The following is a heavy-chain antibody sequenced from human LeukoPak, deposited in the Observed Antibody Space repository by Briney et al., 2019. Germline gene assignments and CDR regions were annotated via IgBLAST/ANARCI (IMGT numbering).Heavy chain of an antibody. CDR3: ARGRREGSGSYYYYYMDV. J-gene: IGHJ6*03. CDR1: GYSLSSGYY. V-gene: IGHV4-61*01. Sequence: SETLSLTCTVSGYSLSSGYYWGWIRQPPGEGLEWIGYIYYSGSTNYNPSLKSRVTISVETSKNQFSLKLSSVTAADTAVYYCARGRREGSGSYYYYYMDVWGKGTTVTVSS. D-gene: IGHD3-10*01. CDR2: IYYSGST.